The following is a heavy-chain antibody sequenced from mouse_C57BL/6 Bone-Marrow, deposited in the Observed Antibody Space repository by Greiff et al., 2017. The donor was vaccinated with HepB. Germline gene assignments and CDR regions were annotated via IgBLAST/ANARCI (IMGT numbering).Heavy chain of an antibody. Sequence: VQLQQSGAELARPGASVKLSCKASGYTFTSYGISWVKQRTGQGLEWIGEIYPRSGNTYYNEKFKGKATLTADKSSSTAYMELRSLTSEDSAVYFCARGGILDLNWWYFDVWGTGTTVTVSS. CDR2: IYPRSGNT. J-gene: IGHJ1*03. D-gene: IGHD4-1*01. V-gene: IGHV1-81*01. CDR3: ARGGILDLNWWYFDV. CDR1: GYTFTSYG.